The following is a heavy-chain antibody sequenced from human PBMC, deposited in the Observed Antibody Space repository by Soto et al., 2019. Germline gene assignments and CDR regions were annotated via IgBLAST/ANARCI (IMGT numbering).Heavy chain of an antibody. CDR1: GFTFSGFG. V-gene: IGHV3-33*01. D-gene: IGHD3-16*01. Sequence: GGSLRLSCAASGFTFSGFGMHWVRQAPGKGLEWVAIIWYDGSDKYYAGSVRGRFTISRDNSKNTLSLQMNSLRAEDTAVYHCAFGNLSYYFDYWGQGTPVTVSS. J-gene: IGHJ4*02. CDR3: AFGNLSYYFDY. CDR2: IWYDGSDK.